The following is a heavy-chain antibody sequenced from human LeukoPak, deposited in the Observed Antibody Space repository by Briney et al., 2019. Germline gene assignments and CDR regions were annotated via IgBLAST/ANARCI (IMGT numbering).Heavy chain of an antibody. CDR2: IYPGDSDT. Sequence: GESLKISCKGSGYSFTSYWIGWVRQMPGKGLEWMGIIYPGDSDTRYSPSFQDQVTISVDKSISTAYLQWSSLKASDTAMYYCARHRAIGVRGVPWVGPNWFDPWGQGTLVTVSS. J-gene: IGHJ5*02. V-gene: IGHV5-51*01. CDR3: ARHRAIGVRGVPWVGPNWFDP. D-gene: IGHD3-10*01. CDR1: GYSFTSYW.